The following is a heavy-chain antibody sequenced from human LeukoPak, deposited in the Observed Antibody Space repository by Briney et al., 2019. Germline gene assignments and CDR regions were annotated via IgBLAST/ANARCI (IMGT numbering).Heavy chain of an antibody. CDR2: IKEDGSEK. D-gene: IGHD1/OR15-1a*01. CDR1: GFTFSSFW. CDR3: ARGNTCGN. J-gene: IGHJ4*02. V-gene: IGHV3-7*01. Sequence: PGGSLRLSCAASGFTFSSFWMTWVRQAPGKGLEWVATIKEDGSEKYYVDSVKGRFTISRDNAKNSLELQMNSLRAEDTVVYYCARGNTCGNWGQGTLVTVSS.